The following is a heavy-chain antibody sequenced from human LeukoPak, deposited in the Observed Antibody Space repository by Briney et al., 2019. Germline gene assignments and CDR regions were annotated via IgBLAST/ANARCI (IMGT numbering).Heavy chain of an antibody. CDR2: ISRDSGII. Sequence: GGSLRLSCAASGFTFSSYAMNWVRQAPGKGLEWISYISRDSGIIYYADSVRGRFTASRDNAKNSLYLQMHSLRAEDTAVYYCVRDNPKCCGVVPANIDDFWGQGTLVTVSS. D-gene: IGHD2-15*01. CDR1: GFTFSSYA. V-gene: IGHV3-48*01. J-gene: IGHJ4*02. CDR3: VRDNPKCCGVVPANIDDF.